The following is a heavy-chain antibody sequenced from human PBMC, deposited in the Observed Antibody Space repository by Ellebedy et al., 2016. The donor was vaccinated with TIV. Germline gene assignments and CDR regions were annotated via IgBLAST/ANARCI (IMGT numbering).Heavy chain of an antibody. V-gene: IGHV4-59*08. J-gene: IGHJ6*02. CDR2: IYYSGST. CDR3: ARHRPYYYGVDV. Sequence: SETLSLTCTVSGGSISSYYCSWIRQPPGKGLEWIGYIYYSGSTNYNPSLKSRVTISADTSKNQFSLRLSSVTAADTAVYYCARHRPYYYGVDVWGQGTTVTVSS. CDR1: GGSISSYY.